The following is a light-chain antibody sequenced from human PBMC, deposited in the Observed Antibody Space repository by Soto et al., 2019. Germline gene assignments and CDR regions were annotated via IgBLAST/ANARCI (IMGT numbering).Light chain of an antibody. CDR3: QKYDSVPWS. Sequence: DIQMTQSPTSLSASVGDRVTITCRASQGIGYNLAWYQQKPGKVPKVLIYTASTLHSGVPSRFSGSGSWTEFTLTINSLQPEDVATYFCQKYDSVPWSFGQGTRVEI. CDR1: QGIGYN. V-gene: IGKV1-27*01. CDR2: TAS. J-gene: IGKJ1*01.